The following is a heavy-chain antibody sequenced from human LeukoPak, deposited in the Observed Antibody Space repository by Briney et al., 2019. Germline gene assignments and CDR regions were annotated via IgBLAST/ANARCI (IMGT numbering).Heavy chain of an antibody. J-gene: IGHJ4*02. D-gene: IGHD3-10*01. Sequence: KASETLSLTCTVSGGSISSSSYYWGWIRQPLGKGLEWIGSIYYSGSTYYNPSLKSRVTISVDTSTRQISLKLSSVTAADTAVYYCARAVGGDGSGSLWGPGTLATVSS. V-gene: IGHV4-39*07. CDR1: GGSISSSSYY. CDR3: ARAVGGDGSGSL. CDR2: IYYSGST.